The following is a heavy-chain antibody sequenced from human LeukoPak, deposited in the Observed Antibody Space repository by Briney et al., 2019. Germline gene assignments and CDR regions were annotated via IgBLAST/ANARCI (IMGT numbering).Heavy chain of an antibody. Sequence: QSGRSLRLSCTASGFTFDDSAMHWVRHTPGKGLEWVSGASWDSSKIGYADSVKGRFTVSRDNAKNSLYLQMNSLRDEDTALYYCAKDGGRHDILTGWFDSWGQGILVTVSS. CDR3: AKDGGRHDILTGWFDS. CDR2: ASWDSSKI. J-gene: IGHJ5*01. D-gene: IGHD3-9*01. CDR1: GFTFDDSA. V-gene: IGHV3-9*01.